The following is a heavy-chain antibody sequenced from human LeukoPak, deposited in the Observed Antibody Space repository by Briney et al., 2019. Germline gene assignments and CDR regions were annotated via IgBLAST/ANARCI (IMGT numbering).Heavy chain of an antibody. Sequence: SETLSLTCTVSGGSISSSSYYWGWIRQPPGKGLEWIGSIYYSGSTYYNPSLKSRVTISVDTSKNQFSLKLSSVTAADTAVYCCARHDDYDSSGYYYFDYWGQGTLVTVSP. D-gene: IGHD3-22*01. CDR2: IYYSGST. J-gene: IGHJ4*02. CDR1: GGSISSSSYY. V-gene: IGHV4-39*01. CDR3: ARHDDYDSSGYYYFDY.